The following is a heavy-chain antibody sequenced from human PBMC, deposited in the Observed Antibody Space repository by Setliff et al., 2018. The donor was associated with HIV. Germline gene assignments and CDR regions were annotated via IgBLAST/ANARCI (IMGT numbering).Heavy chain of an antibody. CDR1: GGTFSSYA. CDR2: IIPIFGST. V-gene: IGHV1-69*05. D-gene: IGHD4-17*01. J-gene: IGHJ4*02. Sequence: GASVKVSCKASGGTFSSYAISWVRQAPGQGLEWMGGIIPIFGSTSYAQSFQDRVTMTRDTSTSTVYMELSSLRSENTAVYYCARNGGSDGDYVYWGQGTLVTVSS. CDR3: ARNGGSDGDYVY.